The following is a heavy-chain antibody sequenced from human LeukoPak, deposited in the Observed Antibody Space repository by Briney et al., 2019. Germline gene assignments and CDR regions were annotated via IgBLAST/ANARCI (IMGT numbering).Heavy chain of an antibody. D-gene: IGHD3-3*01. CDR1: GFTFSSYS. CDR2: ISSSSSYI. J-gene: IGHJ5*02. CDR3: ARDGILEWLVDP. Sequence: GGSLRLSCAASGFTFSSYSMNWVRQAPVKGLEWVSSISSSSSYIYYADSVKGRFTISRDNAKNSLYLQMNSLRAEDTAVYYCARDGILEWLVDPWGQGTLVTVSS. V-gene: IGHV3-21*01.